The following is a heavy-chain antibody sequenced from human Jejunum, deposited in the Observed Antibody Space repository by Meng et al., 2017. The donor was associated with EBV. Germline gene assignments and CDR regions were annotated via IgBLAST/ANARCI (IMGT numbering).Heavy chain of an antibody. D-gene: IGHD6-13*01. CDR3: ARGSSWYRGDY. V-gene: IGHV1-3*01. CDR2: ISAGNGIT. Sequence: QVQLVQSGAGVKKPGASVKVSCKASGYTLTNYAIHWVRQAPGQRLEWMGWISAGNGITKYSQKFQGRVTVTRDTSTAYMELSRLRSEDTAVYYCARGSSWYRGDYWGQGTLVTVSS. J-gene: IGHJ4*02. CDR1: GYTLTNYA.